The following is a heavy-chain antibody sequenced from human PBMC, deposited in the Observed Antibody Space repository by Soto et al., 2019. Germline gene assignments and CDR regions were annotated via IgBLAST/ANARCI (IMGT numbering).Heavy chain of an antibody. CDR2: INPSGGST. D-gene: IGHD5-12*01. CDR1: GYTFTSYY. V-gene: IGHV1-46*01. CDR3: ARGGIVATSFRGGY. J-gene: IGHJ4*02. Sequence: QVQLVQSGAEVKKPGASVKVSCKASGYTFTSYYMHWVRQAPGQGLEWIGIINPSGGSTSYAQKFQSRVTMTRDTSTSTVYMELRSLRSEDTAVYYCARGGIVATSFRGGYWGQGTLVTVSA.